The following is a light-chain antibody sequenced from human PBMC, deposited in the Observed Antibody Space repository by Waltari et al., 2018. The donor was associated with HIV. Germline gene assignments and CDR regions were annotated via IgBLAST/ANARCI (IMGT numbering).Light chain of an antibody. V-gene: IGLV2-8*01. CDR2: EVT. J-gene: IGLJ3*02. Sequence: QSALTQPPSASGSPGQSVTVSCTATTSAIGGYNNVSWYPQHPGKAPKLIIYEVTKRPSGVPDRFSGSKSGNTASLTVSGLQAEDEADYYCSSYAGTNKVFGGGTKLTVL. CDR3: SSYAGTNKV. CDR1: TSAIGGYNN.